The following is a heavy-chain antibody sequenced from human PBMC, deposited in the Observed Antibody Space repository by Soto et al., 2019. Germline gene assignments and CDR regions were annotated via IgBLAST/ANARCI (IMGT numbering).Heavy chain of an antibody. V-gene: IGHV1-8*01. Sequence: QVQLVQSGAELKKPGASVKVSCKASGYTFSNYDMNWVRQATGQGPEWIGWVNPNNGDTGYAQKFQGRVTLTTDVSTNTSYMELTSLRSEVTAIYYCAKVSRKGSAIDFDYWGQGTLITVSS. CDR1: GYTFSNYD. CDR3: AKVSRKGSAIDFDY. J-gene: IGHJ4*02. D-gene: IGHD3-10*01. CDR2: VNPNNGDT.